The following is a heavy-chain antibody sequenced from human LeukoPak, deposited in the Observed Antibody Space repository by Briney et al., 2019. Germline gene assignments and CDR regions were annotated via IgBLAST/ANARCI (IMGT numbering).Heavy chain of an antibody. D-gene: IGHD1-26*01. CDR1: GFPFSSYW. J-gene: IGHJ5*02. CDR3: AKSVGATTS. V-gene: IGHV3-7*03. CDR2: IKQDGSKK. Sequence: GGSLRLSCVASGFPFSSYWMTWVRQAPGKGLEWVANIKQDGSKKSYVDSVKGRFTISRDNAKNSLYLQMNSLRAEDTAVYYCAKSVGATTSWGQGTLVTVSS.